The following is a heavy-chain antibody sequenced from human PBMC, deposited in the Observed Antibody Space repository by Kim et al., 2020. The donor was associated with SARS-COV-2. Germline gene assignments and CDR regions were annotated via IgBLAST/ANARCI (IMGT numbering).Heavy chain of an antibody. V-gene: IGHV3-20*01. J-gene: IGHJ4*02. Sequence: GGSLRLSCAVSGFTFNDYGMSWVRQAPGKGLEWVSGIKRNGDSTGYADSVKGRFTISRDNAKNSLYLQMNSLRAEDTALYRCARGLMGGPIDFWVQGILVTVSS. CDR2: IKRNGDST. D-gene: IGHD2-8*01. CDR1: GFTFNDYG. CDR3: ARGLMGGPIDF.